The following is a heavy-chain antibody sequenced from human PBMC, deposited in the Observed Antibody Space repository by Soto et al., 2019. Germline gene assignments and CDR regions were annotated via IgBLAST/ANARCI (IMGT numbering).Heavy chain of an antibody. V-gene: IGHV1-69*01. D-gene: IGHD5-12*01. CDR1: GGTFRSYA. CDR2: IIPLFDTL. J-gene: IGHJ6*02. Sequence: QVQLVQSGTEVKKPGSSVKVSCKASGGTFRSYAISWVRQAPGQGLEWMGWIIPLFDTLTYAQKFQGRVTIIADESTSPAYIEVESLRHEDTVVSYCVSDFSRDYDTPSFTHDGMDVWGQGTTVTVSS. CDR3: VSDFSRDYDTPSFTHDGMDV.